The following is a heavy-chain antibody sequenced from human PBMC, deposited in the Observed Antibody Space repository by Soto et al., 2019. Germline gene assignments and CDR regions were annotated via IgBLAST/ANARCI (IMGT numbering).Heavy chain of an antibody. CDR1: GYTFTSYY. CDR3: VITGTTKIIDY. J-gene: IGHJ4*02. V-gene: IGHV1-46*01. Sequence: QVQLVQSGAEVKKPGASVKVTCKASGYTFTSYYMHWVRQAPGQGLEWMGIINPSGGSTSYAQKIQGRVTMTRDTSTSTVYIELSSLRSEDTAVYYCVITGTTKIIDYWGQRTLVTVSS. D-gene: IGHD1-20*01. CDR2: INPSGGST.